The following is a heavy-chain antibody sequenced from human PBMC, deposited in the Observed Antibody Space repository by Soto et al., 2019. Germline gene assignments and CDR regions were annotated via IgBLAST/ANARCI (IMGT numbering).Heavy chain of an antibody. CDR3: ARPSKMYTSSSCGMDV. CDR2: ISSSGSTT. CDR1: GFTFSSYS. D-gene: IGHD6-6*01. V-gene: IGHV3-48*02. J-gene: IGHJ6*02. Sequence: EVQLVESGGGLVQPGGSLRLSCAASGFTFSSYSMNWVRQAPGKGLQWVSYISSSGSTTYYADSVRGRFTISRDNAKNSLYLQMNSLRDDDTAVYYCARPSKMYTSSSCGMDVWGQGTTVTVSS.